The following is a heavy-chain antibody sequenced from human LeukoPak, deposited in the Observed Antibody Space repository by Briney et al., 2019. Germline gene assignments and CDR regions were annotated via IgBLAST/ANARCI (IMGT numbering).Heavy chain of an antibody. V-gene: IGHV5-51*01. D-gene: IGHD2-2*01. CDR1: GYSFTSYW. J-gene: IGHJ4*02. CDR3: ARHPLYCSSTSCYDY. Sequence: GESLKISCKGSGYSFTSYWIGWVRQMPGKGLEWMGIIYPGDSDTRYSPSFQGQVTISADKSISIAYLQWSSLKASDTAMYYCARHPLYCSSTSCYDYWGQGTLVTVSS. CDR2: IYPGDSDT.